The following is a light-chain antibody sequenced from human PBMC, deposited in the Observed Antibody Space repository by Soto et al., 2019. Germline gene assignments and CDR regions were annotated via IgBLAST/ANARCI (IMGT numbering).Light chain of an antibody. CDR2: DVN. CDR1: NSDVGGYNY. J-gene: IGLJ1*01. CDR3: SSYSTTNILV. V-gene: IGLV2-11*01. Sequence: QSALTQPRSVSGSPGQSVTISCTGTNSDVGGYNYVSWYQQHPGRAPKLILYDVNNRPSGVSNHFSGSKSGNTASLVISGLQANDEADYYCSSYSTTNILVFGSGTKVTV.